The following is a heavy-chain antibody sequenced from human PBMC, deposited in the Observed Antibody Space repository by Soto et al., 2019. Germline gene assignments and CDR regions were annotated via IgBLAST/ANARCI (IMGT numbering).Heavy chain of an antibody. CDR2: IYSSGST. Sequence: SEPRSHQCPVSGVSIRSVGYYWSWIRQHPGKGLEWIGCIYSSGSTYYNPSLKSRVTISVDTSKNQFSLKLSSVTAADTAVYYCARAYDSFLYDYWGQGTLVTVSS. D-gene: IGHD3-22*01. CDR1: GVSIRSVGYY. CDR3: ARAYDSFLYDY. J-gene: IGHJ4*02. V-gene: IGHV4-31*03.